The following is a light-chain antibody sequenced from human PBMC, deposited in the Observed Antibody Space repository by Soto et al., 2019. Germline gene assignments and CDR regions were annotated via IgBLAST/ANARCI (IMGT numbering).Light chain of an antibody. V-gene: IGKV3-20*01. J-gene: IGKJ2*01. CDR3: HQYGSYPPYT. CDR1: QSVSNNY. CDR2: GSY. Sequence: EVVLTQSPGTLSLSPGERATLSCRASQSVSNNYFAWYQQKPGQAPRLLIFGSYDRATGIPDRFSGSGSGADFTLTINTLEPEDFAVYYGHQYGSYPPYTSGHGTKLESK.